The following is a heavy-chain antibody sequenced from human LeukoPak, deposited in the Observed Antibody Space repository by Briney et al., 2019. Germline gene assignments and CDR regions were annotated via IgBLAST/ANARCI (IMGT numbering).Heavy chain of an antibody. J-gene: IGHJ4*02. Sequence: PGGSLRLSCAASGFTFSSYWMSWVRQAPGKGLEWVANIKQDGSEKYYVDSVKGRFTISRDNAKNSLYLQMNSLRAEDTAVYYCAREGSGYYFRPFDYWGQGTLVTVSS. D-gene: IGHD3-22*01. CDR2: IKQDGSEK. V-gene: IGHV3-7*01. CDR1: GFTFSSYW. CDR3: AREGSGYYFRPFDY.